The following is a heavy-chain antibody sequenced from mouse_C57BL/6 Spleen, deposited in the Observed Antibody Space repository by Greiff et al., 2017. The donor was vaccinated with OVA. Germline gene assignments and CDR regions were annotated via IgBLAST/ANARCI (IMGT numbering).Heavy chain of an antibody. V-gene: IGHV1-55*01. CDR1: GYTFTSYW. CDR2: IYPGSGST. J-gene: IGHJ3*01. Sequence: QVQLQQPGAELVKPGASAKMSCKASGYTFTSYWITWVKQRPGQGLGWIGDIYPGSGSTNYNEKFKSKATLTVDTSSSTAYMQLSSLTSEDSAVYYCARWQLRLREFAYWGQGTLVTVSA. CDR3: ARWQLRLREFAY. D-gene: IGHD3-2*02.